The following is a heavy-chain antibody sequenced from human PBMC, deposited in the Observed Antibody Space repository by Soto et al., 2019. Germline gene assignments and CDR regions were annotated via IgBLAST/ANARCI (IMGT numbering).Heavy chain of an antibody. CDR1: GGTFSSYA. D-gene: IGHD2-15*01. V-gene: IGHV1-69*13. CDR2: IIPIFGTA. CDR3: ASRGIVVVAATDYYYYGMDV. J-gene: IGHJ6*02. Sequence: SVKVSCKASGGTFSSYAISWVRQAPGQGLEWMGGIIPIFGTANYAQKFQGRVTITADESTSTAYMELSSLRSEDTAVYYCASRGIVVVAATDYYYYGMDVWGQGTTVTVSS.